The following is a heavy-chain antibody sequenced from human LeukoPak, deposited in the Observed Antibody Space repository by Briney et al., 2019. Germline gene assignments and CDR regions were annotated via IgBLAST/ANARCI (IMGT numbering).Heavy chain of an antibody. CDR2: IYYSGTT. CDR1: GGSISTYY. D-gene: IGHD5-18*01. V-gene: IGHV4-59*08. J-gene: IGHJ4*02. Sequence: SETLSLTCTVSGGSISTYYWSWIRQPPGKGLKWIGYIYYSGTTNYNPSLKSRVTISVDTSKNQFSLNLSSVTAADTAVYYCARRSPGYSYSIDSWGQGTLVTVSS. CDR3: ARRSPGYSYSIDS.